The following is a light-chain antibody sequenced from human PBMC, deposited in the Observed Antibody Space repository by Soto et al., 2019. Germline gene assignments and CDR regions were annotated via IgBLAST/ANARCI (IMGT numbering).Light chain of an antibody. CDR3: LHHNGYPPV. V-gene: IGKV1-17*01. Sequence: DIQMTQSPSSLSASVGDTVTITCRASQHITNDCAWYQQKAGRAPKCLILLASRLQTGVPSRFSGSGSETEFTLTISSLQPEDFATYYCLHHNGYPPVFGQWTKVEIK. CDR2: LAS. J-gene: IGKJ2*01. CDR1: QHITND.